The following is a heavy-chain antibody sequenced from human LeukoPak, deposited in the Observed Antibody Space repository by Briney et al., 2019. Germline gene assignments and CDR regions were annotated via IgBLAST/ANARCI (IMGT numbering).Heavy chain of an antibody. CDR2: INEDGSEK. CDR3: VRDDYLGY. CDR1: GFSISGYW. J-gene: IGHJ4*02. D-gene: IGHD3-16*01. V-gene: IGHV3-7*05. Sequence: GGSLRLSCAASGFSISGYWMAWVRQAPGKGLEWVAHINEDGSEKNYVDPVKGRFTISRDNAKNSVYLQMNSLRAKDTAIYYCVRDDYLGYWGQGTLVTVSS.